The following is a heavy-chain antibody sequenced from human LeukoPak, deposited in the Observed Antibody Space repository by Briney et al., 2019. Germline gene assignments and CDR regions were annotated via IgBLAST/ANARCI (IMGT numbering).Heavy chain of an antibody. V-gene: IGHV3-7*01. D-gene: IGHD2-2*01. CDR1: GFTFSNAW. CDR3: ARVRFPADC. Sequence: SGGSLRLSCAASGFTFSNAWMSWVRQAPGKGLEWLANIKHDGSEKYYVDSAKGRFTISRDNAKDSLYLHMNSLRVEDTAVYYCARVRFPADCWGQGTLVTVSS. J-gene: IGHJ4*02. CDR2: IKHDGSEK.